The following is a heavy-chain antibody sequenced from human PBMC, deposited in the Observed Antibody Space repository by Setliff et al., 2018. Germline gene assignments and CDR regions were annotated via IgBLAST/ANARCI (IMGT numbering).Heavy chain of an antibody. Sequence: NPSETLSLTCAVSGGSISSYYWSWIRQPPGKGLEWIGYIYTRGSTNYNPSLRSRVTITVDTSKKQYSLNLSSVTAADTAVYYCARGGGRFRQLGAPGVHTFDIWGQGTMVTVSS. CDR3: ARGGGRFRQLGAPGVHTFDI. D-gene: IGHD1-1*01. V-gene: IGHV4-4*08. CDR2: IYTRGST. CDR1: GGSISSYY. J-gene: IGHJ3*02.